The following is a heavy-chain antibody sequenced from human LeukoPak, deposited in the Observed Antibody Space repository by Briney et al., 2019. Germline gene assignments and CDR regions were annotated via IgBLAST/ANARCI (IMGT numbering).Heavy chain of an antibody. CDR2: IKQDGSEK. CDR1: GFTFSSYS. CDR3: ARADYDFWSGFPRAFDY. D-gene: IGHD3-3*01. J-gene: IGHJ4*02. Sequence: GGSLRLSCAASGFTFSSYSMNWVRQAPGKGLEWVANIKQDGSEKYYVDSVKGRFTISRDNAKNSLCLQMNSLRAEDTAVYYCARADYDFWSGFPRAFDYWGQGTLVTVSS. V-gene: IGHV3-7*01.